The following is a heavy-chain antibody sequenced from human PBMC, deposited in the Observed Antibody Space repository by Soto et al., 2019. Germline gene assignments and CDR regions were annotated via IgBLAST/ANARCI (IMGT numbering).Heavy chain of an antibody. CDR2: IMPIFRTP. Sequence: QVQLEQSGAEVKKPGSSVKVSCKASGGTFDNSAISWVRQAPGQGLEWMGGIMPIFRTPDYAQNFQGRVTITADESTSTVYMDLSGLRSDDTAVYYCARDKDRLPLGGNYYYILDVWGQGTTVTVSS. V-gene: IGHV1-69*12. CDR3: ARDKDRLPLGGNYYYILDV. J-gene: IGHJ6*02. D-gene: IGHD5-12*01. CDR1: GGTFDNSA.